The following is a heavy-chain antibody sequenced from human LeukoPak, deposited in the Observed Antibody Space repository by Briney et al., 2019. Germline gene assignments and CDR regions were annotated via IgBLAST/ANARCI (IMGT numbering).Heavy chain of an antibody. Sequence: GGSLRLSCAASGFTFSYYWMHWVRQAPGKGPVWVSRINGGGSGITYADSVKGRFTISRDNAKNTLYLQMNSLRVDDTAVYYCAKVLGGLFNYWGQGTLVTVSS. CDR1: GFTFSYYW. V-gene: IGHV3-74*01. CDR2: INGGGSGI. J-gene: IGHJ4*02. CDR3: AKVLGGLFNY. D-gene: IGHD5-12*01.